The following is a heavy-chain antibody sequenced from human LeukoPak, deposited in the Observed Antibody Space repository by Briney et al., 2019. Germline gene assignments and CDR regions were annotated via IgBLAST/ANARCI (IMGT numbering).Heavy chain of an antibody. CDR1: RGSITSYY. Sequence: SETLSLTCSVSRGSITSYYWSWLRQPPGKGLEWIGYIYYSGSTNYNPSVKSRVTMSVDTSKNQFSLKVNSVTAADTAVYYCARGRDGYNFLNRGEYYYFDYWGQGVLVTVSS. J-gene: IGHJ4*02. D-gene: IGHD5-24*01. V-gene: IGHV4-59*08. CDR2: IYYSGST. CDR3: ARGRDGYNFLNRGEYYYFDY.